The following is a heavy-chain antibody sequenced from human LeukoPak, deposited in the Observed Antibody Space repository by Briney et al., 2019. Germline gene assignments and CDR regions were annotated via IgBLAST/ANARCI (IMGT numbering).Heavy chain of an antibody. J-gene: IGHJ4*02. D-gene: IGHD6-13*01. Sequence: GGSLRLSCAASGFTFDDYAMHWVRQAPGKGLEWVSGISWNSGSIGHADSVKGRFTISRDNAKNSLYLQMNSLRAEDTAVYYCARDGQAGYSSSWYDYWGQGTLVTVSS. CDR1: GFTFDDYA. V-gene: IGHV3-9*01. CDR2: ISWNSGSI. CDR3: ARDGQAGYSSSWYDY.